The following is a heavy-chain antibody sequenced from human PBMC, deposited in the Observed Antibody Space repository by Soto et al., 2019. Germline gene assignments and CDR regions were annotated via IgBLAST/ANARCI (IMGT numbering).Heavy chain of an antibody. V-gene: IGHV1-3*01. CDR1: GYTFSSYA. CDR2: INAGNGNT. CDR3: TRAFLSDSGHGPFDS. Sequence: GASVKVSCKASGYTFSSYAMHWVRQAPGQRLEWMGWINAGNGNTKYSQKFQVRVTITRDTSASTAYMELSSLRSEDTAVYYCTRAFLSDSGHGPFDSWGQGTLVTSPQ. J-gene: IGHJ4*02. D-gene: IGHD5-12*01.